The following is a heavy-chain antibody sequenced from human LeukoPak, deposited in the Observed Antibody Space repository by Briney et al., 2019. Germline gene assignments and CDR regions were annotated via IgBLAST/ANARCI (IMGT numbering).Heavy chain of an antibody. CDR2: IRYDGSNR. Sequence: GGSLRLSCEASGFSFSSYGMHWVRQAPGKGLEWVTFIRYDGSNRYYADSVKGRFTISRDNSKNTLYLEMNSLRAEDTAMYYCAKDAPGGTIFGVGIRPFDYWGQGILVTVSS. V-gene: IGHV3-30*02. J-gene: IGHJ4*02. CDR1: GFSFSSYG. D-gene: IGHD3-3*01. CDR3: AKDAPGGTIFGVGIRPFDY.